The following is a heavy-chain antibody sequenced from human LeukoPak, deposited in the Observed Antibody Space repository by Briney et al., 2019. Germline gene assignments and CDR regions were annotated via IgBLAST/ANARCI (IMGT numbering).Heavy chain of an antibody. V-gene: IGHV4-39*07. J-gene: IGHJ3*02. D-gene: IGHD6-19*01. CDR2: IYYSGST. CDR1: GGSISSSSYY. Sequence: PSETLSLTCTVSGGSISSSSYYWGWIRQPPGKGLEWIGSIYYSGSTYYNPSLKSRVTISVDTSKKQISLKLSSVTAADMAVYYCARWVEGMTVAGANDAFDIWGQGTMVTVSS. CDR3: ARWVEGMTVAGANDAFDI.